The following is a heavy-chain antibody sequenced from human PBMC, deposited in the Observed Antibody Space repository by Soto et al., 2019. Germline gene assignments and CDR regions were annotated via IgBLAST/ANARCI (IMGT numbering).Heavy chain of an antibody. CDR2: VYYTGNT. CDR3: AKSRRPDTEGSKLEF. CDR1: GVCISSLF. V-gene: IGHV4-59*03. Sequence: QTLWFSWAMCGVCISSLFWSWIRQHPGKGREWIGFVYYTGNTKYNPSLESRVAMSADTSKDQFSLKVTYVTAADTTVYYCAKSRRPDTEGSKLEFWGQETLVVVSS. J-gene: IGHJ4*02. D-gene: IGHD1-1*01.